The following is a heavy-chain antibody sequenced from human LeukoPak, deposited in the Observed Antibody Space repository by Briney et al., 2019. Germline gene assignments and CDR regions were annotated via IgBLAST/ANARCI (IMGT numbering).Heavy chain of an antibody. CDR2: IYYSGST. CDR1: GGSLSSYY. Sequence: SETLSLTCIVSGGSLSSYYWSWIRQPPGKGLEGIGYIYYSGSTNYNPSLKSRVTISVDTSKNQFSLKLNSVTAADTAVYYCARGSYYYYYVMDVWGQGTTVTVSS. D-gene: IGHD3-10*01. V-gene: IGHV4-59*08. CDR3: ARGSYYYYYVMDV. J-gene: IGHJ6*02.